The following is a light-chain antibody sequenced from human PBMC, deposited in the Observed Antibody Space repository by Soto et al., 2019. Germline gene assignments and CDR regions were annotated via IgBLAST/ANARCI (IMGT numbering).Light chain of an antibody. CDR1: QSVTSN. CDR2: DAS. CDR3: QQHSDWPLT. J-gene: IGKJ4*01. Sequence: EVVMTQSPATLSVSPGESATLSCRASQSVTSNLAWYQQKPGQPPRLLIYDASTRATGIPARFSGSGSGTDFTLTISSLQSEDFAVYYCQQHSDWPLTFGGGTRVEI. V-gene: IGKV3-15*01.